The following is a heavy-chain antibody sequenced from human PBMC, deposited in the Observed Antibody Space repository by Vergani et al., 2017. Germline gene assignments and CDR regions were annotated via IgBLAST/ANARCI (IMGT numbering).Heavy chain of an antibody. D-gene: IGHD2-15*01. CDR3: ARELRYCSGGSCYSRFDP. Sequence: QVQLQESGPGLVKPSGTLSLTCAVSGGSISSSNWWSWVRQPPGKGLEWIGEIYHSGSTNYNPSLKSRVTISVDKSKNQFSLKLSAVTAADTAVYYCARELRYCSGGSCYSRFDPWGQGTLVTVSS. CDR1: GGSISSSNW. J-gene: IGHJ5*02. V-gene: IGHV4-4*02. CDR2: IYHSGST.